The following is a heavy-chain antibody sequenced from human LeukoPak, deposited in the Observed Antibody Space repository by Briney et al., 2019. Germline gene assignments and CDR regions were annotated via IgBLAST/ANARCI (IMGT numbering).Heavy chain of an antibody. J-gene: IGHJ4*02. CDR2: INHSGST. V-gene: IGHV4-34*01. Sequence: SETLSLTCAVYGGSFSGYYWSWIRQPPGKGLEWIGEINHSGSTNYNPSLKSRVTISVDTSKNQFSLKLSSVTAADTAVYYCARAVRGDYFDYWGQGTLVTVS. CDR1: GGSFSGYY. CDR3: ARAVRGDYFDY. D-gene: IGHD3-16*01.